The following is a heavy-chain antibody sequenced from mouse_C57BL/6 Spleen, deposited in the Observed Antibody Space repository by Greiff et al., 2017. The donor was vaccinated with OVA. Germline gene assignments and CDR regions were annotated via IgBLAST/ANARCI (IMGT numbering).Heavy chain of an antibody. J-gene: IGHJ4*01. D-gene: IGHD2-5*01. Sequence: VQLQQSGPGLVQPSQSLSITCTVSGFSLTSYGVHWVRQSPGKGLEWLGVIWSGGSTDYNAAFISRLSISKDNSKSQVFFKMNSLQADDTAIYYCARPTYSNYAMDYWGQGTSVTVSS. CDR3: ARPTYSNYAMDY. V-gene: IGHV2-2*01. CDR2: IWSGGST. CDR1: GFSLTSYG.